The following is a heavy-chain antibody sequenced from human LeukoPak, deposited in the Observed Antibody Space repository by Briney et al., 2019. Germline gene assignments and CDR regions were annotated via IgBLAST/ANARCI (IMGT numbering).Heavy chain of an antibody. Sequence: PGGSLRLSCAASGFTFSSYAMHWVRQAPGKGLEWVAVISYDGSNKYYADSVKGRFTIFRGNSKNTLYLQMNSLRAEDTAVYYCAREVRDGYNPLSNWFDPWGQGTPVTVSS. D-gene: IGHD5-24*01. CDR1: GFTFSSYA. J-gene: IGHJ5*02. V-gene: IGHV3-30-3*01. CDR3: AREVRDGYNPLSNWFDP. CDR2: ISYDGSNK.